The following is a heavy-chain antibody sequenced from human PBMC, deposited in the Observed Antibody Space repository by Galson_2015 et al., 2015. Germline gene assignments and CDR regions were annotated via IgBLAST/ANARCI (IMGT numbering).Heavy chain of an antibody. J-gene: IGHJ4*02. V-gene: IGHV3-11*01. CDR3: TTGLGKSDFDY. CDR1: GFTFSDYY. Sequence: SLRLSCAASGFTFSDYYMNWIRQAPGKGLEWVSYISSSGSSIYYADSVEGRFSISRDDSKNTLYLQMNSLKSEDTAVYYCTTGLGKSDFDYWGQGTLVTVSS. D-gene: IGHD3-9*01. CDR2: ISSSGSSI.